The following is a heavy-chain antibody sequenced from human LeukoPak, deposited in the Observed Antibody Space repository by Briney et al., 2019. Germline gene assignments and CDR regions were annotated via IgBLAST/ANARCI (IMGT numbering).Heavy chain of an antibody. CDR1: GDSLSSSNYY. CDR2: IYKSGST. V-gene: IGHV4-39*01. Sequence: SETLSLTCTVSGDSLSSSNYYWGWFRQSPGKGLDWIGFIYKSGSTYYTPYLKSRVTISVDTSKNQFSLKLSSVTAADTAVYYCARLCHEIVVVAAASVYYYYYYMDVWGKGTTVTISS. J-gene: IGHJ6*03. CDR3: ARLCHEIVVVAAASVYYYYYYMDV. D-gene: IGHD2-15*01.